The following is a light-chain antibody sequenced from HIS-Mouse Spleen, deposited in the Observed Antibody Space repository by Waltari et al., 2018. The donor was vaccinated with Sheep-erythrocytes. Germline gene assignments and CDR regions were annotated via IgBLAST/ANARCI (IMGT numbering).Light chain of an antibody. CDR3: QAWDSSSWV. CDR2: QDS. CDR1: KLGDKY. J-gene: IGLJ3*02. V-gene: IGLV3-1*01. Sequence: YELTQPPSVSVSPGQTASITCSGDKLGDKYACWYQQKPGQSPVLVIYQDSKRPSGIPERFSGSNSGNTATLTISGTQAMDEADYYCQAWDSSSWVFGGGTKLTVL.